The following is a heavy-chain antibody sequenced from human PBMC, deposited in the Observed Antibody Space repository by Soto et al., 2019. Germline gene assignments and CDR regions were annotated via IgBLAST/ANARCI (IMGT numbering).Heavy chain of an antibody. CDR2: IYYSGST. V-gene: IGHV4-31*03. CDR3: AREESDVDQDTAIVNWYFDL. J-gene: IGHJ2*01. Sequence: QVQLQESGPGLVKPSQTLSLTCTVSGGSISSGGYYWSWIRQPPGKGLEWIGYIYYSGSTYYNPSPKSRGRITVDASTTQFSLKLSSVSATATAVDYCAREESDVDQDTAIVNWYFDLWGRGTLVTVSS. D-gene: IGHD5-18*01. CDR1: GGSISSGGYY.